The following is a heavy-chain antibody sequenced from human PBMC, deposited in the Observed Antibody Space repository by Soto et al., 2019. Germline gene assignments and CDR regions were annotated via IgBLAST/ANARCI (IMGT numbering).Heavy chain of an antibody. CDR2: ISAYNGNT. Sequence: QVPLVQSGAEVKKPGASVKVSCKASGYTFTSYGISWVRQAPGQGLEWMGWISAYNGNTNYAQKLQGRVTMTTDTSTSTAYMELRSLRSDDTAVYYCARGLYSYRWGDDYYYYGMDVWGQGTTVTVSS. V-gene: IGHV1-18*04. D-gene: IGHD5-18*01. CDR3: ARGLYSYRWGDDYYYYGMDV. J-gene: IGHJ6*02. CDR1: GYTFTSYG.